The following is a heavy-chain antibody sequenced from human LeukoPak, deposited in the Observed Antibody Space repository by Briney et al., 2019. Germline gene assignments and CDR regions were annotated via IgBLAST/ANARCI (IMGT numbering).Heavy chain of an antibody. Sequence: ASVKVSCKASGYTVTSYDINWVRQATGQGLEWMGWMNPNSGNTGYAQKFQGRVTMTRNTSISTAYMELSSLRSEDTAVYYCARGGVGSYYYYGMDVWGQGTTVTVSS. J-gene: IGHJ6*02. CDR1: GYTVTSYD. D-gene: IGHD2-15*01. CDR2: MNPNSGNT. V-gene: IGHV1-8*01. CDR3: ARGGVGSYYYYGMDV.